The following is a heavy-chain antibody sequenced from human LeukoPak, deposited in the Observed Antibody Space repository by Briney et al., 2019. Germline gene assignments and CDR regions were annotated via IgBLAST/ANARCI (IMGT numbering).Heavy chain of an antibody. J-gene: IGHJ3*02. CDR2: IIPIFGTA. CDR1: GGTFSSYA. CDR3: ARDPGDIDAFDI. Sequence: SVKVSCKASGGTFSSYAISWVRQAPGQGLEWMGGIIPIFGTANYAQKFQGRVTITADESTSTAYMELSSLRSEDTALYYCARDPGDIDAFDIWGQGTMVTVSS. V-gene: IGHV1-69*01. D-gene: IGHD5-12*01.